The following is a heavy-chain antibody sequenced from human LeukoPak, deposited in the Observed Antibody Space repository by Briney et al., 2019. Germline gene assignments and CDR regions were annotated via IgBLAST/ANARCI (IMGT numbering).Heavy chain of an antibody. D-gene: IGHD3-3*01. J-gene: IGHJ4*02. CDR2: IKEDGSEK. Sequence: GGSLRLSCAASGFTFSSYWMSWVRQAPGKGLEWVANIKEDGSEKYYVDSVKGRFTISRDNSKNSLYLQMDSLRAEDTAVYYCARGIEEWLYLYYWGQGALVTVAS. V-gene: IGHV3-7*04. CDR1: GFTFSSYW. CDR3: ARGIEEWLYLYY.